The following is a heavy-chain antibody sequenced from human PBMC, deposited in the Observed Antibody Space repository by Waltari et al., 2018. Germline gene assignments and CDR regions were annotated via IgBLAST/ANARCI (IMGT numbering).Heavy chain of an antibody. CDR3: ARSVPGQGGY. Sequence: QVQLVQSGAEVKKPGASVKVSCQASGYTFTSSDNNGVRQATGQGLEWMGWMNPNSGNTGYAQKFQGRVTITRNTSISAAYMELSSLRSEDTAVYYCARSVPGQGGYWGQGTLVTVSS. CDR1: GYTFTSSD. D-gene: IGHD3-10*01. J-gene: IGHJ4*02. V-gene: IGHV1-8*03. CDR2: MNPNSGNT.